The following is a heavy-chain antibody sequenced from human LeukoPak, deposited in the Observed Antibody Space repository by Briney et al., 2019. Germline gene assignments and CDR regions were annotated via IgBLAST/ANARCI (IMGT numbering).Heavy chain of an antibody. CDR2: ISWNSGSI. CDR1: GFTFDDYA. J-gene: IGHJ5*02. V-gene: IGHV3-9*01. D-gene: IGHD5-12*01. Sequence: GGSLRLSCAASGFTFDDYAMHWVRQAPGKGLEWVSGISWNSGSIGYADSVKGRFTISRDNAKNSLYLQMNSLRAEDTALYYCAKGSGYDSFSTFDPWGQGTLVIVSS. CDR3: AKGSGYDSFSTFDP.